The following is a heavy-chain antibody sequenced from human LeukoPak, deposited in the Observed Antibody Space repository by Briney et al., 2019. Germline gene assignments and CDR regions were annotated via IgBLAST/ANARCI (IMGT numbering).Heavy chain of an antibody. Sequence: GGSLRLSCAASGFTFDDYAMHWVRQAPGKGLEWVSGISWNSGSIGYADSVKGRFTISRDNAKNSLYLQMNSLRAEDMALYYCAKGTSLTGNWFDPWGQGTLVTVSS. CDR2: ISWNSGSI. J-gene: IGHJ5*02. V-gene: IGHV3-9*03. CDR1: GFTFDDYA. CDR3: AKGTSLTGNWFDP. D-gene: IGHD1-20*01.